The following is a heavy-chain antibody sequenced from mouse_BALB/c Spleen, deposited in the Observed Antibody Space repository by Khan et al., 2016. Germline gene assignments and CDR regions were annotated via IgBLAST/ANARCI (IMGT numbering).Heavy chain of an antibody. D-gene: IGHD2-2*01. J-gene: IGHJ1*01. Sequence: QVQLKESGPELVKPGASVKISCKASGYSFTSYYIHWVKQRPGQGLEWIGWIFPGSGNTKYNEKFKGKATLTADTSSSTAYMQLSSLTSEDSAVYFCARGPYGYDWYFDVWGAGTTVTVSS. V-gene: IGHV1-66*01. CDR2: IFPGSGNT. CDR1: GYSFTSYY. CDR3: ARGPYGYDWYFDV.